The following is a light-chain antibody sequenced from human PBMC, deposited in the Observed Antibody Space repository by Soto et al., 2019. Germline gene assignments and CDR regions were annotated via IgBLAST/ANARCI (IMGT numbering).Light chain of an antibody. CDR1: QSVTKY. CDR2: DTS. V-gene: IGKV3-11*01. Sequence: EIVFTQSPATLSLSPGERATLSCRASQSVTKYVAWYQQKPGQVPRLLIYDTSNRAPGIPARFSGSGSGTDFTLTISNLEAEDSGIYYCQQRYNWLTFGGGTKVDIK. CDR3: QQRYNWLT. J-gene: IGKJ4*01.